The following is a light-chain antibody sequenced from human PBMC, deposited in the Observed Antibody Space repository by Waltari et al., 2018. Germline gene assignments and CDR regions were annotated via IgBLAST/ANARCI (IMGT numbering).Light chain of an antibody. CDR2: EVT. J-gene: IGLJ2*01. Sequence: QSALTQPPSASGSPGQSVTISCTGTSSDVGGYNYVSWYQHHPGKAPKLMIYEVTKRPSGVPDRFSAAKSGNPASLTVSGLQAEDEADYYCSSYAGSNAVVFGGGTKLTVL. CDR1: SSDVGGYNY. V-gene: IGLV2-8*01. CDR3: SSYAGSNAVV.